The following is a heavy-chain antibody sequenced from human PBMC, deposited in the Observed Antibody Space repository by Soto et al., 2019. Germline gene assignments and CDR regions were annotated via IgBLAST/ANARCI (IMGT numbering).Heavy chain of an antibody. CDR2: XXSXGXXX. D-gene: IGHD3-3*01. CDR3: VKDEGMEAMDL. J-gene: IGHJ6*02. V-gene: IGHV3-21*01. CDR1: GFTFTSYA. Sequence: PGGSLRLPCAACGFTFTSYAVTLARQAPRKGLEGXASXXSXGXXXYXXXSVKGRFSASRDNAKNSLSLQMYSLRPDDTAIYYCVKDEGMEAMDLWRQGTTDTVSS.